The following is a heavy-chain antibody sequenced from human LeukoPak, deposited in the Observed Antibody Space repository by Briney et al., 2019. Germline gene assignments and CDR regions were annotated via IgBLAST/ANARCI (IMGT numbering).Heavy chain of an antibody. J-gene: IGHJ4*02. Sequence: GGSLRLSCAPSGFTFSSYAMHWVRQAPGKGLEWVAFIRYDGSNKYYADSVKGRFTISRDNSKNTLYLQMNSLRAEDTAVYYCAKDRGYGSGGFDYWGQGTLVTVSS. V-gene: IGHV3-30*02. D-gene: IGHD5-12*01. CDR2: IRYDGSNK. CDR3: AKDRGYGSGGFDY. CDR1: GFTFSSYA.